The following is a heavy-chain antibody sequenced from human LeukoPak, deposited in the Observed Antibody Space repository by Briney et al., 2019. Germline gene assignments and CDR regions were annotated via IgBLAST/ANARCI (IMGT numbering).Heavy chain of an antibody. CDR1: GGSFSGYY. Sequence: NPSETLSLTCAVYGGSFSGYYWSWIRQPPGKGLEWIGEINHSGSTNYNPFLKSRVTISVDTSNNQFSLKLSSVTAADTAVYYCAVFSAAGPGPWGQGTLVTVSS. CDR3: AVFSAAGPGP. V-gene: IGHV4-34*01. J-gene: IGHJ5*02. CDR2: INHSGST. D-gene: IGHD6-13*01.